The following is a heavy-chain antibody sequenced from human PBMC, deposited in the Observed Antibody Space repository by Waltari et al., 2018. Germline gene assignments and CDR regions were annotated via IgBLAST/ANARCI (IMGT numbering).Heavy chain of an antibody. CDR2: LPYQGNNR. V-gene: IGHV3-30*02. J-gene: IGHJ4*02. Sequence: QVQLVESGGGVVQPGGSLRLSCVASGFTLNTFGIHWVRQAPGKGVGGGAYLPYQGNNRYYADSVKGRFTISRDNSMTTVFLQMNSLRAEDTAIYYCAKDLAFYYDRSRLYEYYFDYWGQGTLVTVSS. CDR1: GFTLNTFG. CDR3: AKDLAFYYDRSRLYEYYFDY. D-gene: IGHD3-22*01.